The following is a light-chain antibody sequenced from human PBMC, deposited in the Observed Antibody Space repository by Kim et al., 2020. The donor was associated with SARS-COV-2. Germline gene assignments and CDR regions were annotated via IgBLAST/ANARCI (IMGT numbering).Light chain of an antibody. J-gene: IGLJ3*02. CDR1: GLGDKF. Sequence: SVSPGQTATITCSGSGLGDKFAFWYQQKPGQSPVLVIYQDTRRPSGIPERFSGSNSGNTATLTISGTQAMDAADYYCQAWDSSAGVFGGGTKVTVL. CDR2: QDT. V-gene: IGLV3-1*01. CDR3: QAWDSSAGV.